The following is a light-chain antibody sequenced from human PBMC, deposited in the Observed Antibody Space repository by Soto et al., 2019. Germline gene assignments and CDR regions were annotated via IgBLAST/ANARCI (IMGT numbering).Light chain of an antibody. J-gene: IGKJ1*01. V-gene: IGKV1-5*03. CDR1: QTISSW. CDR3: QHYNSYSEA. CDR2: KAS. Sequence: DIQMTQSPSNLSGSLGGRVTIICQASQTISSWLAWYQQKPGKAPKLLIYKASTLKSGVPSRFSGSGSGTEFTLTISSLQPDDFATYYCQHYNSYSEAFGQGTKVDIK.